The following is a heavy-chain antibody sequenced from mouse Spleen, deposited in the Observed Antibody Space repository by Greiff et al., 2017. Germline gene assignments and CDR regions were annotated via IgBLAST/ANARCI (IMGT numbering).Heavy chain of an antibody. J-gene: IGHJ4*01. CDR3: ARRGFGSLYYYAMDY. CDR1: GYTFTSYW. CDR2: IDPSDSYT. D-gene: IGHD2-2*01. V-gene: IGHV1-50*01. Sequence: QVQLQQPGAGLVKPGASVKLSCKASGYTFTSYWMQWVKQRPGQGLEWIGEIDPSDSYTNYNQKFKGKATLTVDTSSSTAYMQLSSLTSEDSAVYYCARRGFGSLYYYAMDYWGQGTSVTVSS.